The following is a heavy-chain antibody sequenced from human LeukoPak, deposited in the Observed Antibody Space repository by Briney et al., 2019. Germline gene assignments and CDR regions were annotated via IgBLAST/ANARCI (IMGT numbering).Heavy chain of an antibody. V-gene: IGHV1-3*01. CDR3: ARDVGLAYYYGSGSYNS. CDR1: GYTFTTYA. D-gene: IGHD3-10*01. J-gene: IGHJ4*02. Sequence: GASVKVSCKASGYTFTTYAIHWVRQAPGQRLEWMGWINAGNGNTKYSQKFQGSVTITRDTSAGTAYMELSSLRSEDTAVYYCARDVGLAYYYGSGSYNSWGQGTLVTVSS. CDR2: INAGNGNT.